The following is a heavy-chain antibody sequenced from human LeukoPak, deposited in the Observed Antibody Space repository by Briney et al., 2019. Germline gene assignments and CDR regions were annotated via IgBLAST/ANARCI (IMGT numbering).Heavy chain of an antibody. J-gene: IGHJ6*02. CDR1: GGTFSSYA. V-gene: IGHV1-69*13. D-gene: IGHD4-17*01. Sequence: ASVKVSCKASGGTFSSYAISWVRQAPGQGLEWMGGIIPIFGTANYAQKFQGRVTITADESTSTAYMELSRLRSEDTAVYYCARDPYGDYYYGMDVWGQGTTVTVSS. CDR3: ARDPYGDYYYGMDV. CDR2: IIPIFGTA.